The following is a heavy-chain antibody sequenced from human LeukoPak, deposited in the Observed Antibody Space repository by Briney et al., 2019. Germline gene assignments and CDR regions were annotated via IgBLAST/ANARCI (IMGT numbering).Heavy chain of an antibody. CDR1: GYTFTSYD. CDR3: ARVYDSSGYWAYYYYMDV. Sequence: GASVKVSCKASGYTFTSYDINWVRQATGQGLEWMGWMNPNSGNTGYAQKFQGRVTITRNTSISTAYMELSSLRSEDTAVYYCARVYDSSGYWAYYYYMDVWGKGTTVTISS. V-gene: IGHV1-8*03. CDR2: MNPNSGNT. D-gene: IGHD3-22*01. J-gene: IGHJ6*03.